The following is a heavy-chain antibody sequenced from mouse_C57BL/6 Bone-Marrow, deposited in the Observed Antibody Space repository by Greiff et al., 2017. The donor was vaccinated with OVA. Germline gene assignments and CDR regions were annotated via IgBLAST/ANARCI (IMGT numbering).Heavy chain of an antibody. CDR3: ARGYDGYYYYAMDY. CDR2: IYPSDSET. J-gene: IGHJ4*01. CDR1: GYTFTSYW. Sequence: VQLQQPGAELVRPGSSVKLSCKASGYTFTSYWMDWVKQRPGQGLEWIGNIYPSDSETHYNQKFKDKATLTVDKSSSTAYMQLSSLTSEDSAVYYCARGYDGYYYYAMDYWGQGTSVTVSS. D-gene: IGHD2-3*01. V-gene: IGHV1-61*01.